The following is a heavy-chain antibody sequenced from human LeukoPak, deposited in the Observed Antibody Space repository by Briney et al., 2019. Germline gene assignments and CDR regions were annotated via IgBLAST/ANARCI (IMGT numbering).Heavy chain of an antibody. CDR2: INRNSGGT. D-gene: IGHD3-22*01. J-gene: IGHJ4*02. CDR3: ARGKYYYDSSGYLAY. V-gene: IGHV1-2*02. Sequence: GASVKVSCKASGYTFTGYYMHWVRQAPGQGLEWIGWINRNSGGTNYAQKFQGRVTMTRDTSISTAYMELSRLRSDDTAVYYCARGKYYYDSSGYLAYWGQGTLVTVSS. CDR1: GYTFTGYY.